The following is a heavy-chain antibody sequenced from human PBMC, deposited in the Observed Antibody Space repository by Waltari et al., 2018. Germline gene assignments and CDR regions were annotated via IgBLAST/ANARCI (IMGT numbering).Heavy chain of an antibody. CDR1: GFTFSSYG. D-gene: IGHD2-2*01. Sequence: QVQLVESGGGVVQPGRSLRLSCAASGFTFSSYGMHWVRQAPGKGLEWVAVISYDGSNKYYADSVKGRFTISRDNSKNTLYLQMNSLRAEDTAVYYCAKDLIRYQLPARSMDVWGKGTTVTISS. V-gene: IGHV3-30*18. CDR3: AKDLIRYQLPARSMDV. CDR2: ISYDGSNK. J-gene: IGHJ6*03.